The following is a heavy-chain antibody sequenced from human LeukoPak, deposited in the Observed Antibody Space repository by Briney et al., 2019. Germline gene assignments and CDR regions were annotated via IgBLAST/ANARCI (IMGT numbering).Heavy chain of an antibody. Sequence: ASAKVSCKASGYTFDENHIHWVRQAPGQGPEWMGWINPKSGATDSAQQFQGRLTMTRDTSIGTASMDLSGLRLDDTGIYYCARAGDESTVHYDSLHFGGQGTMVTVSS. CDR2: INPKSGAT. D-gene: IGHD3-22*01. V-gene: IGHV1-2*02. J-gene: IGHJ3*01. CDR1: GYTFDENH. CDR3: ARAGDESTVHYDSLHF.